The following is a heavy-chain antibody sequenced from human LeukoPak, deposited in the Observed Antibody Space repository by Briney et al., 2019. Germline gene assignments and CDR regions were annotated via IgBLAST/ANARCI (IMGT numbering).Heavy chain of an antibody. CDR3: ARVSLNSGYDYLDN. J-gene: IGHJ4*02. CDR1: GGSISSYF. D-gene: IGHD5-12*01. Sequence: SETLSLTCSVSGGSISSYFWSWIRQPAGKGLEWIGRVYSSGSTSFNPSLKSRVTMSVDTSKSQFSLKLTSVTAADTAVYYCARVSLNSGYDYLDNWGQGTLVTVSS. V-gene: IGHV4-4*07. CDR2: VYSSGST.